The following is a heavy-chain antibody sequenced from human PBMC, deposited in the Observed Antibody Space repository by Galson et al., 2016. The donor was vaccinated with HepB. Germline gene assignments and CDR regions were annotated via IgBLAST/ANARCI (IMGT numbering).Heavy chain of an antibody. CDR1: GFTFSTYA. CDR2: IGSHFDT. CDR3: ASSPTGGY. D-gene: IGHD2-2*01. Sequence: SLRLSCAASGFTFSTYAMSWVRQAPEKGLEWVSAIGSHFDTHYADSVKGRFTVSRDNSKNTLYLQMNNLRAEDTAVYYCASSPTGGYWGQGTLVTVSS. J-gene: IGHJ4*02. V-gene: IGHV3-23*01.